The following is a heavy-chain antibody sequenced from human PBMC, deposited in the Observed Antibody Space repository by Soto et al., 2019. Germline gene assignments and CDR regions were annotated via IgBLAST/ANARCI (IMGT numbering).Heavy chain of an antibody. CDR2: ISYDGSNK. CDR3: AKDRVATNEGLDY. V-gene: IGHV3-30*18. J-gene: IGHJ4*02. D-gene: IGHD5-12*01. CDR1: GFTFSSYG. Sequence: QVQLVESGGGVVQPGRSLRLSCAASGFTFSSYGMHWVRQAPGKGLEWVAVISYDGSNKYYADSVKGRFTISRDNSKNTLYLQMNSLRAEDTAVYYCAKDRVATNEGLDYWGQGTLVTVSS.